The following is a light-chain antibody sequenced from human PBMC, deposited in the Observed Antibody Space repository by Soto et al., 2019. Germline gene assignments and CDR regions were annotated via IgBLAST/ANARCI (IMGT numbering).Light chain of an antibody. CDR2: SIS. CDR3: QQAYSFPWT. Sequence: DIQMTQSPTSVSGSVGDRVTITCRASQDISIRLAWYQQKPGKALKLLIYSISSLHGGVSSRFSGSGSGTDFTLTISSLQPEDFATYYCQQAYSFPWTFGQGTKVEIK. J-gene: IGKJ1*01. V-gene: IGKV1-12*01. CDR1: QDISIR.